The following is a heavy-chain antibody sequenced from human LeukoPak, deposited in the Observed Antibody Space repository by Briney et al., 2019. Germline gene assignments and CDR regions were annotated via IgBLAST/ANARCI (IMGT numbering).Heavy chain of an antibody. Sequence: PETLSLTCTVSGASINSITYYWGWIRQPPGKGLEWIGSIYYSGSTYYTTSLKSRVTISIDTSKNQFSLKLTSVTAADTAVYYCARYHSTWGLNYWGQGTLVTVSS. CDR1: GASINSITYY. CDR2: IYYSGST. V-gene: IGHV4-39*01. J-gene: IGHJ4*02. CDR3: ARYHSTWGLNY. D-gene: IGHD2-2*01.